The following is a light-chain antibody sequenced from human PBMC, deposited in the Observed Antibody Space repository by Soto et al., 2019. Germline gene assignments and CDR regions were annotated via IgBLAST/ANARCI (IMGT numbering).Light chain of an antibody. J-gene: IGLJ1*01. CDR1: SSDVSSYNR. Sequence: QSALTQPPSVSGSPGQSVTISCTGNSSDVSSYNRVSWYQQPPGTAPKLMIFEVSNRPSGVPDRFSGSKSGNTASLTISGLQAEDEADYYCSSYTTSSTYVFGTGTKVTVL. CDR3: SSYTTSSTYV. CDR2: EVS. V-gene: IGLV2-18*02.